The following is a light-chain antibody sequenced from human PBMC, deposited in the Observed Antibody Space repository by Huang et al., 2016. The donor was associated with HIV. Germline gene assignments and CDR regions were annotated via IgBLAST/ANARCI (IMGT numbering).Light chain of an antibody. Sequence: EIVLTQSPATLSLSPGERATLSCRASQSLNNYLGWYQQKLGQPPSLINYDISNRATGIPARFSGGECGTYFPITISSLEPEDFAFYYCHHRSGWPRTFGQGTKLEI. V-gene: IGKV3-11*01. J-gene: IGKJ2*01. CDR2: DIS. CDR1: QSLNNY. CDR3: HHRSGWPRT.